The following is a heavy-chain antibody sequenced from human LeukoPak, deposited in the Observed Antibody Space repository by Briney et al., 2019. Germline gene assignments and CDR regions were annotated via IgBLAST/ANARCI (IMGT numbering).Heavy chain of an antibody. Sequence: GGSLRLSCAASGFTFSSYWMHWVRQAPGKGLVWVSRINSDGSSTSYADSVKGRFTISRDNAKNTLYLQMNSLRAEDTAVYYCARYEMATIRGIDYWGQGTLVTVSS. V-gene: IGHV3-74*01. CDR3: ARYEMATIRGIDY. J-gene: IGHJ4*02. CDR1: GFTFSSYW. CDR2: INSDGSST. D-gene: IGHD5-24*01.